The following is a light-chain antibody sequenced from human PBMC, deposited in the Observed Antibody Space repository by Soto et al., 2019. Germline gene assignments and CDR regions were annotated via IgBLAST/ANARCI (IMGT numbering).Light chain of an antibody. CDR2: SAS. V-gene: IGKV3-20*01. CDR1: QSINGNY. Sequence: EIVLTQSRVTLSLSPRERATLSCMASQSINGNYFAWYQQKPGQAPRLLLYSASSRVTGIPGRFTASGYGTDFNLTISRLETEDFAVYICQQYGKLPFTFGGGTKVDIK. J-gene: IGKJ4*01. CDR3: QQYGKLPFT.